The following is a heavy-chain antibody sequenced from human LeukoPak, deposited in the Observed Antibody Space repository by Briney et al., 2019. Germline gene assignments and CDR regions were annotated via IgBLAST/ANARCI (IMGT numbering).Heavy chain of an antibody. V-gene: IGHV1-2*02. D-gene: IGHD4-17*01. CDR1: GYTFTGYY. Sequence: VASVKVSCKASGYTFTGYYMHWVRQAPGQGLEWMGWINPNSGGTNYAQKFQGRVTMTRDTSISTAYMELSRLRSDDTAVYYCARDNFGYGDYESGVQIYYYYYGMDVWGQGTTVTVSS. CDR3: ARDNFGYGDYESGVQIYYYYYGMDV. J-gene: IGHJ6*02. CDR2: INPNSGGT.